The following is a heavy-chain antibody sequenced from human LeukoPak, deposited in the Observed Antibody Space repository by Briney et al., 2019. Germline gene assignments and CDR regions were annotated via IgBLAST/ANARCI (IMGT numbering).Heavy chain of an antibody. CDR1: GGSFSGYY. D-gene: IGHD2-15*01. V-gene: IGHV4-34*01. CDR2: INHSGST. J-gene: IGHJ5*02. CDR3: ARGGDCSGGSCQGLYNWFDP. Sequence: PSETLSLTCAVYGGSFSGYYWSWIRQPPGKGLEWIGEINHSGSTNYNPSLKSRVTISVDTSKNQFSLKLSSVTAADTAVCYCARGGDCSGGSCQGLYNWFDPWGQGTLVTVSS.